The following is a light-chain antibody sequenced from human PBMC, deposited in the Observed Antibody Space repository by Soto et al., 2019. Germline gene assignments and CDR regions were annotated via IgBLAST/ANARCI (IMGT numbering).Light chain of an antibody. V-gene: IGKV3D-15*02. Sequence: EVVMTQSPATLSVSPGERATLSCRANQTISSNLAWYQQKPGQAPRLLIYGASTRATGIPDRFSGSGSGTDFTLTISRLQPEDFAVYYCQQYGSSPPWTFGQGTKVDIK. CDR3: QQYGSSPPWT. CDR1: QTISSN. J-gene: IGKJ1*01. CDR2: GAS.